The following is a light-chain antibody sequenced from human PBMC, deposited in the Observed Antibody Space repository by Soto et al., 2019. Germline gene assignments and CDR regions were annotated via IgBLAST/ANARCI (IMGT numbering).Light chain of an antibody. CDR1: QSISSY. J-gene: IGKJ4*01. Sequence: DIQMTQSPSSLSASVGDRVTITCRASQSISSYLNWYQQKPGKAPKLLIYAASSLQSGVPSRFSGSGSGTDFTLTISSLLPEDFATYYCQQSYSTPFTFGGGTTVDIK. V-gene: IGKV1-39*01. CDR3: QQSYSTPFT. CDR2: AAS.